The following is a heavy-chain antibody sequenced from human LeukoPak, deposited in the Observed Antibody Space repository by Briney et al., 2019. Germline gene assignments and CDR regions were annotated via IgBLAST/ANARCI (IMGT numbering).Heavy chain of an antibody. J-gene: IGHJ4*02. CDR1: GFTFSTYA. V-gene: IGHV3-64*01. CDR2: ISTNGGGA. D-gene: IGHD2-15*01. Sequence: GGPLRLSRSASGFTFSTYAMHWVPQTPRKGLEYVSAISTNGGGAYYANSVKGRFTISRDNSKNTLYLQMGSLRAEDMAVYYCARYCRGVSCYSGYDYWGQGTLVTVSS. CDR3: ARYCRGVSCYSGYDY.